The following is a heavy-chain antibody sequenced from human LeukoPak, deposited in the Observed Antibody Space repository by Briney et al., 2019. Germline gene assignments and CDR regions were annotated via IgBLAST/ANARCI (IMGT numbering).Heavy chain of an antibody. CDR3: ARDPAFRGAQMEY. CDR1: AYTLTIYG. J-gene: IGHJ4*02. Sequence: ASVTVSLTASAYTLTIYGFSWVRQAPGQGLERMGWISGYNGNTNYAQNLQGRVTMTIDTSTSTAYMELRSLRSDDTAVYYCARDPAFRGAQMEYWGQGTLVTVSS. CDR2: ISGYNGNT. D-gene: IGHD3-10*01. V-gene: IGHV1-18*01.